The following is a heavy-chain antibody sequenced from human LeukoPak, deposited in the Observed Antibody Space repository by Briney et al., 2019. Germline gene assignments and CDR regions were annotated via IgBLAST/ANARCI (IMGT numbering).Heavy chain of an antibody. CDR2: IKQDGSEK. CDR3: ARVGYDNSGYYYYYYGMDV. CDR1: GFTFSSYW. D-gene: IGHD3-22*01. V-gene: IGHV3-7*01. J-gene: IGHJ6*02. Sequence: GGSLRLSCAASGFTFSSYWMSWIRQAPGKGLEWVANIKQDGSEKYYVDSVKGRFTISRDNAKNSLYLQMNSLRAEDTAVYYCARVGYDNSGYYYYYYGMDVWGQGTTVTVSS.